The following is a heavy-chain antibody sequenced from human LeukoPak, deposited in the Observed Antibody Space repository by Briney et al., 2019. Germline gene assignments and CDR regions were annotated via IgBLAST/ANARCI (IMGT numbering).Heavy chain of an antibody. CDR2: IWRDGSNK. D-gene: IGHD1-26*01. CDR3: ARHGSGRKYFDPLDY. V-gene: IGHV3-33*08. CDR1: GFSFNEYA. Sequence: GGSLRLSCAAAGFSFNEYAMHWVRQAPGKGLEWVAVIWRDGSNKYYADSVKGRFTVSRDNPKNTLNLQMDSLRVEDTAVYYCARHGSGRKYFDPLDYWGQGTLVIVSS. J-gene: IGHJ4*02.